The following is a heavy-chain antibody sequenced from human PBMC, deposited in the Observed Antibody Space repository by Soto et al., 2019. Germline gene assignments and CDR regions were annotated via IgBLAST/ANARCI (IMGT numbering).Heavy chain of an antibody. J-gene: IGHJ4*02. V-gene: IGHV3-23*01. D-gene: IGHD3-3*01. CDR3: AKRPYYDFWSGYYNDY. CDR1: GFTFSSYA. CDR2: ISGSGGST. Sequence: PGGSLRLSCAASGFTFSSYAMSWVRQAPGKGLEWVSAISGSGGSTYYADSVKGRFTISRDNSKNTLYLQMNSLRAEDTAVYYCAKRPYYDFWSGYYNDYWGQGTLVTVSS.